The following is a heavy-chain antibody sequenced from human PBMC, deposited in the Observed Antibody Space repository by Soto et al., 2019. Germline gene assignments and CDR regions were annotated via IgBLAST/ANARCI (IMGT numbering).Heavy chain of an antibody. J-gene: IGHJ4*02. D-gene: IGHD1-20*01. V-gene: IGHV4-61*08. CDR1: GVSVSSRGCY. CDR3: ARDYITHPNYHFDY. CDR2: TAYSGTT. Sequence: QVHLQESGPGLVKPSETLSLLCTVSGVSVSSRGCYWSWIRQSPERGLEWIGYTAYSGTTNYNPSLKSRVTISVDTSNNQFSLRLSSVTAADTAVYFCARDYITHPNYHFDYWGQGTRVTVSS.